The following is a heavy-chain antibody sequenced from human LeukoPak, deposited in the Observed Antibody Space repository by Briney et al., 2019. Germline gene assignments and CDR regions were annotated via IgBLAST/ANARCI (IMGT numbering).Heavy chain of an antibody. J-gene: IGHJ6*03. Sequence: SVKVSCKASGYTFTSYGFSWVRQAPGQGLEWMGGIIPIFGTANYAQKFQGRVTITTDESTSTAYMELSSLRSEDTAVYYCARSPYYYYMDVWGKGTTVTVSS. V-gene: IGHV1-69*05. CDR3: ARSPYYYYMDV. CDR2: IIPIFGTA. CDR1: GYTFTSYG.